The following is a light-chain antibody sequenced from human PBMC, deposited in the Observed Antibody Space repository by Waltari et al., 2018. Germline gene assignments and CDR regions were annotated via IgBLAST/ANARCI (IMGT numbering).Light chain of an antibody. CDR1: QTVLYSSNDKDY. V-gene: IGKV4-1*01. CDR3: QQYYSTPWT. Sequence: DIVMTQSPDPLAVSLCERAPINCTFSQTVLYSSNDKDYLAWYQQKPGQPTNLLVYWASTRESGVPDRCSGSGSGTDFTLSISSLQAADVAVYYCQQYYSTPWTFGQGTKLEIK. CDR2: WAS. J-gene: IGKJ2*02.